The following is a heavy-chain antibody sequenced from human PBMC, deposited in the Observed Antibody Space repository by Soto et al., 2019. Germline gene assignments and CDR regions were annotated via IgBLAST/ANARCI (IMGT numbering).Heavy chain of an antibody. V-gene: IGHV4-34*01. D-gene: IGHD6-19*01. Sequence: SETLSLTCAVYGGSFSGYYWSWIRQPPGKGLEWIGEINHSGSTNYNPSLKSRVTISVDTSKNQFSLKLSSVTAADTAVYYCARGRAVAGKSYYYYGMDVWGQGTTVTVSS. CDR1: GGSFSGYY. J-gene: IGHJ6*02. CDR3: ARGRAVAGKSYYYYGMDV. CDR2: INHSGST.